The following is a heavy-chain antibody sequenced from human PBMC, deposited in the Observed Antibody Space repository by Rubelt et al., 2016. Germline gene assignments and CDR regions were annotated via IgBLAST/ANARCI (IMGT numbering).Heavy chain of an antibody. V-gene: IGHV3-33*01. Sequence: ESGGGVVQPGASLKLSCTASGFTFAAHGMHWVRQAPGKGLEWVAIIWYDEKKTFYGDSVKGRFTISRDNSKNTVFLEMSHLRADDTGVYYCARGEFSFDSNGYYPTLAGNWGQGTQVTVSS. D-gene: IGHD3-9*01. CDR2: IWYDEKKT. J-gene: IGHJ4*02. CDR3: ARGEFSFDSNGYYPTLAGN. CDR1: GFTFAAHG.